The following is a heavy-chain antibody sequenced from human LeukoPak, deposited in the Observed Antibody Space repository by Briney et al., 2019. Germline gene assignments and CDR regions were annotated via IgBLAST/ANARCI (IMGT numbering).Heavy chain of an antibody. J-gene: IGHJ5*02. V-gene: IGHV1-69*13. D-gene: IGHD3-22*01. CDR2: IIPRFDTA. Sequence: GASVKVSCKASGGTFSSYAISWVRQAPGQGLEWMGGIIPRFDTANYAQRFQGRVTITADESTSTAYMELSSLRSEDTAVYYCARGDYYDSSGYYVPWWFDPWGQGTLVTVSS. CDR3: ARGDYYDSSGYYVPWWFDP. CDR1: GGTFSSYA.